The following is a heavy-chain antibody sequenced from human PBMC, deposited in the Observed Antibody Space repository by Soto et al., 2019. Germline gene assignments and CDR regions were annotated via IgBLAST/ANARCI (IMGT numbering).Heavy chain of an antibody. CDR2: IKQDGSEK. V-gene: IGHV3-7*01. J-gene: IGHJ4*02. CDR1: GFTFSSYW. CDR3: ARPKYGSGSYYIGPGFDY. D-gene: IGHD3-10*01. Sequence: PGGSLRLSCAASGFTFSSYWMSWVRQAPGKGLEWVANIKQDGSEKYYVDSVKGRFTISRDNAKNSLYLQMNSLRAEDTAVYYCARPKYGSGSYYIGPGFDYWGQGTLVTVSS.